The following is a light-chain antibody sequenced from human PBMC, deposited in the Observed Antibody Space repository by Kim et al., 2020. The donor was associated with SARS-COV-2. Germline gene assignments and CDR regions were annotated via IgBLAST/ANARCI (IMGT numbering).Light chain of an antibody. Sequence: ASVKLTCTLTSGHSTYAIAWHQQQPEKGPRYLMKLNSDGSHNKGDGIPDRFSGSISGTVRYLTISSLQSEDEADYYCQTWDSGIGVFAGGTQLTVL. CDR2: LNSDGSH. CDR1: SGHSTYA. J-gene: IGLJ2*01. V-gene: IGLV4-69*01. CDR3: QTWDSGIGV.